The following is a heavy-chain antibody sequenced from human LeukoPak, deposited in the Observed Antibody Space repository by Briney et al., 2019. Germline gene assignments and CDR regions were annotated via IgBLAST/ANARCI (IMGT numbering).Heavy chain of an antibody. D-gene: IGHD6-19*01. CDR1: GYTFTSYY. CDR2: INPSGGST. Sequence: ASVKVSCKASGYTFTSYYMHWVRQAPGQGLEWMGIINPSGGSTSYAQKFQGRVTMTRDMSTSTVYMELSSLRSEDTAVYYCARDRGIAVAGRAFDIWGQGTMVTVSS. J-gene: IGHJ3*02. CDR3: ARDRGIAVAGRAFDI. V-gene: IGHV1-46*01.